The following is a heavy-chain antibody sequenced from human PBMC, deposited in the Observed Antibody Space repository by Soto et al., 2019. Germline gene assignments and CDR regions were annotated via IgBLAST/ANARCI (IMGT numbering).Heavy chain of an antibody. V-gene: IGHV4-39*01. CDR3: ARHLSSSFNYFDY. D-gene: IGHD6-13*01. CDR1: CGSIISSSYY. J-gene: IGHJ4*02. Sequence: PSETLSLTCTFSCGSIISSSYYWGWIRQPPGKGLEWIGSIYYSGSTYYNPSLKSRVTISVDTSKNQFSLKLSSVTAADTAVYYCARHLSSSFNYFDYWGQGTLVTVSS. CDR2: IYYSGST.